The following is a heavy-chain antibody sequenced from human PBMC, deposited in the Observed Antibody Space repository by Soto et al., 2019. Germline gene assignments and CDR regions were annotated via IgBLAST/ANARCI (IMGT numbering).Heavy chain of an antibody. CDR1: GGSFSGYY. CDR3: ARSPGYSSSWRHYYYYYYMDV. J-gene: IGHJ6*03. D-gene: IGHD6-13*01. CDR2: INHSGST. Sequence: QVQLQQWGAGLLKPSETLSLTCAVYGGSFSGYYWSWIRQPPGTGLEWIGAINHSGSTNYNPSLKRRVTISVDTSKNQFSLKLSSVTAADTAVYYCARSPGYSSSWRHYYYYYYMDVWGKGTTVNVSS. V-gene: IGHV4-34*01.